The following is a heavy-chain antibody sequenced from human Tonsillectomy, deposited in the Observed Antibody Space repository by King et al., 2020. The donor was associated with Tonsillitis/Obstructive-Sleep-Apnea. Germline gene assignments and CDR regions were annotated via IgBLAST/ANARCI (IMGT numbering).Heavy chain of an antibody. CDR3: ARDTSRYYCFGP. J-gene: IGHJ5*02. V-gene: IGHV3-23*04. CDR2: INNNGDST. Sequence: QLVQSGGGLVQPGGSLRLSCVASGFSFSIYAMSWVRQTPGEGLEWISTINNNGDSTFYADSVKGRFTISRDNSKSTLYLQMNSLRVEDSAAYFCARDTSRYYCFGPWGQGTLVTVSS. CDR1: GFSFSIYA. D-gene: IGHD3-16*01.